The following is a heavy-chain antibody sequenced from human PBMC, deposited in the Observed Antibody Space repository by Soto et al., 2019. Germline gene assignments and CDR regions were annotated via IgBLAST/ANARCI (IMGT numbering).Heavy chain of an antibody. Sequence: QVHLQESGPRLVRPSGTLVLTCAVSGDSLSSDKGWPWARQPPGKGLEWIGEISHRGSTNYSPSFKCRLSLAVDTTKTKFSLSLTSVTASDTAVYYCAAVPLTSGVVSGRFDPWGQGIKVTVSS. CDR3: AAVPLTSGVVSGRFDP. D-gene: IGHD3-3*01. CDR2: ISHRGST. CDR1: GDSLSSDKG. J-gene: IGHJ5*02. V-gene: IGHV4-4*02.